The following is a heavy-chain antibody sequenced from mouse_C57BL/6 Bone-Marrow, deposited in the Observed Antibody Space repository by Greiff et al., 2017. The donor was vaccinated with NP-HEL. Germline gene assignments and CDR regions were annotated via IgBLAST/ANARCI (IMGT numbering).Heavy chain of an antibody. Sequence: QVQLQQPGTELVKPGASVKLSCKASGYTFTSYWMHWVKQRPGQGLEWIGNINPSNGGTNYNEKFKSKATLTVDKSSSTAYMQLSSLTSEDSAVYYGAGWFITTEVDWYFDVGGTGNTVTVSA. CDR1: GYTFTSYW. CDR3: AGWFITTEVDWYFDV. V-gene: IGHV1-53*01. D-gene: IGHD1-1*01. CDR2: INPSNGGT. J-gene: IGHJ1*03.